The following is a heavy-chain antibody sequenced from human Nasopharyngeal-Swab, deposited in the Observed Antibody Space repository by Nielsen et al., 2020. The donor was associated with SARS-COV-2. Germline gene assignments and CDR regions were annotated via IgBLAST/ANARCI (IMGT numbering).Heavy chain of an antibody. J-gene: IGHJ4*02. CDR3: ATDSYYYDSSGYYSGNY. Sequence: VRQAPGKGLEWVSAISGSGGSTYYADSVKGRFTISRDNSKNTLYLQMNSLRAEDTAVYCCATDSYYYDSSGYYSGNYWGQGTLVTVSS. CDR2: ISGSGGST. D-gene: IGHD3-22*01. V-gene: IGHV3-23*01.